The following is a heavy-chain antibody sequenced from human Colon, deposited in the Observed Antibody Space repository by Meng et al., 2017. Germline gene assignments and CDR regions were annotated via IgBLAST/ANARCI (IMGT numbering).Heavy chain of an antibody. V-gene: IGHV1-2*02. Sequence: ASVKVSCKASGYIFSDYYIHWVRQAPGQGLERMGWINSNSGGTQYAQKFQGRVTMTRDTSISTVYMELSSLRSDGTAVYYRARGEVTGIFGYLYWGQGTLVTVSS. D-gene: IGHD2-21*02. CDR1: GYIFSDYY. CDR3: ARGEVTGIFGYLY. CDR2: INSNSGGT. J-gene: IGHJ4*02.